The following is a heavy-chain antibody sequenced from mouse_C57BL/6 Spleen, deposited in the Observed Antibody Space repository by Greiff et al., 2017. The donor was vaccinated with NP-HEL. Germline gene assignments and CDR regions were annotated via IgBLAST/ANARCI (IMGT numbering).Heavy chain of an antibody. D-gene: IGHD4-1*01. V-gene: IGHV1-61*01. J-gene: IGHJ2*01. CDR2: IYPSDSET. CDR3: AMTLPGRNFDY. CDR1: GYTFTSYW. Sequence: VQLQQSGAELVRPGSSVKLSCKASGYTFTSYWMDWVKQRPGQGLEWIGNIYPSDSETHYNQKFKDKATLTVDKSSSTAYMQLSSLTSEDSAVYYCAMTLPGRNFDYWGQGTTLTVSS.